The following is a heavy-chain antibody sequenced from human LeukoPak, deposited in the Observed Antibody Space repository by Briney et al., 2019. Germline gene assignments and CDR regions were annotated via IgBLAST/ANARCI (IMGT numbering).Heavy chain of an antibody. Sequence: PGGSLRLSCAAYGFSFSLYARNWVRQAQGKGLEWVSDISGSGDYTYYADSVKGHFTISRDNSKNILYLQMNSLRREDTAVYYCHIYCGGDCYSGGWFDPWGQGTLVTVSS. J-gene: IGHJ5*02. D-gene: IGHD2-21*01. CDR2: ISGSGDYT. V-gene: IGHV3-23*01. CDR3: HIYCGGDCYSGGWFDP. CDR1: GFSFSLYA.